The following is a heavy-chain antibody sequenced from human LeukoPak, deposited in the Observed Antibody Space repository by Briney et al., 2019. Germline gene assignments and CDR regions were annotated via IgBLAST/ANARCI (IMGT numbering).Heavy chain of an antibody. J-gene: IGHJ4*02. CDR3: ARAVRDGYNPPHFDY. CDR1: GYTFTSYY. Sequence: GASVEVSCKASGYTFTSYYMHWVRQAPGQGLEWMGIINPSGDSTSYAQKFQGRVTMTRDTSTSTVYMELSSLRSEDTAVYYCARAVRDGYNPPHFDYWGQGTLVTVSS. CDR2: INPSGDST. V-gene: IGHV1-46*01. D-gene: IGHD5-24*01.